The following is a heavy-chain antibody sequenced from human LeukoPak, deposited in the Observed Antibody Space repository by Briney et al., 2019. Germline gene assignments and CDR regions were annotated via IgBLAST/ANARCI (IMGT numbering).Heavy chain of an antibody. CDR3: ARGSYGSGSYPYYFDY. D-gene: IGHD3-10*01. Sequence: GGSLRLSCAASGFTFSSYCMNWVRQAPGKGLEWVSSISSSSSYIYYADSVKGRFTISRDNAKNSLYLQMNSLRAEDTAVYYCARGSYGSGSYPYYFDYWGQGTLVTVSS. V-gene: IGHV3-21*01. CDR1: GFTFSSYC. J-gene: IGHJ4*02. CDR2: ISSSSSYI.